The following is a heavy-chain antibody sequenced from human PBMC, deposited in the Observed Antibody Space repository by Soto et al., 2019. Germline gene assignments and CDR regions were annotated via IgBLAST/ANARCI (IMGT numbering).Heavy chain of an antibody. CDR2: ISGSGGST. V-gene: IGHV3-23*01. D-gene: IGHD5-12*01. CDR1: GFTFSSYA. J-gene: IGHJ6*02. Sequence: HPGGSLRLSCAASGFTFSSYAMSWVRQAPGKGLEWVSAISGSGGSTYYADSVKGRFTISRDNSKNTLYLQMNSLRAEDTAVYYCAKALYSGYDYYYYYGMDVWGQGTTVTVSS. CDR3: AKALYSGYDYYYYYGMDV.